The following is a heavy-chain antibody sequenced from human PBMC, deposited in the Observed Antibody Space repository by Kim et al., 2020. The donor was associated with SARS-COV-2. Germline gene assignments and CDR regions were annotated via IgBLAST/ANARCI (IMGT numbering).Heavy chain of an antibody. CDR3: ARETYYYDSSGYPNWFDP. Sequence: GGSLRLSCAASGFTFSSYSMNWVRQAPGKGLEWVSYISSSSSTIYYADSVKGRFTISRDNAKNSLYLQMNSLRDEDTAVYYCARETYYYDSSGYPNWFDPWGQGTLVTVSS. J-gene: IGHJ5*02. D-gene: IGHD3-22*01. CDR2: ISSSSSTI. CDR1: GFTFSSYS. V-gene: IGHV3-48*02.